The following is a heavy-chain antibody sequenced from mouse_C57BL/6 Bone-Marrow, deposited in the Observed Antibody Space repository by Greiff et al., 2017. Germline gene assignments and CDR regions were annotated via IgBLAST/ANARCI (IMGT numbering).Heavy chain of an antibody. CDR1: GYSITSGYY. D-gene: IGHD2-1*01. Sequence: EESGPGLVKPSQSLSLTCSVTGYSITSGYYWNWIRQFPGNKLEWMGYISYDGSNNYNPSLKNRISITRDTSKNQFFLKLNSVTTEDTATYYCARSTTVRVFYFDYWGQGTTLTVSS. V-gene: IGHV3-6*01. J-gene: IGHJ2*01. CDR2: ISYDGSN. CDR3: ARSTTVRVFYFDY.